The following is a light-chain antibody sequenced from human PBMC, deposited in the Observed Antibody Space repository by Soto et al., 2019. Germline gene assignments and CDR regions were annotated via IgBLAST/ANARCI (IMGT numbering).Light chain of an antibody. V-gene: IGKV3-20*01. CDR1: QSFSTIY. J-gene: IGKJ3*01. CDR3: QQCGDSPLFT. CDR2: VAS. Sequence: EIVLTQSPGTLSLSPGKRATLSCRASQSFSTIYLAWYRQKPGQAPRLLIYVASSRATGIPDRFSGSGSGTDFTLTISRLEPEDFAVYYCQQCGDSPLFTFGPVTKVDIK.